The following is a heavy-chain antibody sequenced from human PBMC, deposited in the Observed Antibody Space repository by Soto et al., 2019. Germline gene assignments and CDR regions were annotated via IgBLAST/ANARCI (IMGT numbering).Heavy chain of an antibody. D-gene: IGHD6-6*01. Sequence: QVQLVESGGGVVQPGRSLRLSCAASGFTFSSYGMHWVRQAPGKGLEWVAVISYDGSNKYYADSVKGRFTISRDNSKNTLYLQMNSLRAEDTAVYYCAKELRGSPPDYYYYGMDVWGQGTTVTISS. CDR3: AKELRGSPPDYYYYGMDV. V-gene: IGHV3-30*18. CDR2: ISYDGSNK. J-gene: IGHJ6*02. CDR1: GFTFSSYG.